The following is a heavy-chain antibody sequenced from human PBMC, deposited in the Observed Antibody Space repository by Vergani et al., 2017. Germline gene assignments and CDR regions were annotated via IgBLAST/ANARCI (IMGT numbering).Heavy chain of an antibody. CDR1: GGSLSRGGYY. D-gene: IGHD3-22*01. Sequence: QVQLQESGPGLVKPSQTLSLTCTVSGGSLSRGGYYWSWIRQHPGKGLEWIWYIYYSGSTYYNPSLKSLVTISVDTSKNQFSLKLSSVTAADTAVYYCARAVAYYDKYFDLWGRGTLVTVSS. CDR2: IYYSGST. CDR3: ARAVAYYDKYFDL. V-gene: IGHV4-31*01. J-gene: IGHJ2*01.